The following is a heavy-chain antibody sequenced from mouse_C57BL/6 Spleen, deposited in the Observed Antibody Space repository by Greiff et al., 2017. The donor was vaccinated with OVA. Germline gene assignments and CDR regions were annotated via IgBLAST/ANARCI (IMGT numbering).Heavy chain of an antibody. CDR3: ARYGYGPAMDY. CDR1: GFTFTDYY. J-gene: IGHJ4*01. CDR2: ISNKANGYTT. Sequence: DVKLVESGGGLVQPGGSLSLSCAASGFTFTDYYMSWVRQTPGKALEWLGFISNKANGYTTEYSASVKGRFTISRDNSQSILYLQMHALRAEDSATYYCARYGYGPAMDYWGQGTSVTVSS. D-gene: IGHD2-2*01. V-gene: IGHV7-3*01.